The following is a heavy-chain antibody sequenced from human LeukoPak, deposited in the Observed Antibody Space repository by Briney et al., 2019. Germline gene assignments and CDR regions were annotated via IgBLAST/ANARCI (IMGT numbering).Heavy chain of an antibody. CDR1: GGSISSYD. D-gene: IGHD3-10*01. J-gene: IGHJ5*02. Sequence: SETLSLTCTVSGGSISSYDWSWFRQPAGKRLEWIGRIYTRGSTNYNPSLKSRVIMSVDTSKNQFSLKLSSVTAADTAIYYCARGGYYGSGNDFRFDPWGQGTLVTVSS. V-gene: IGHV4-4*07. CDR2: IYTRGST. CDR3: ARGGYYGSGNDFRFDP.